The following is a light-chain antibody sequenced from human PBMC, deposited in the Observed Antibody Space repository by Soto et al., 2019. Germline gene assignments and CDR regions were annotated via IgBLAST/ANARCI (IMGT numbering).Light chain of an antibody. V-gene: IGKV1-5*03. CDR1: QSISTW. CDR2: KAS. Sequence: DIQMTQSPSTLSASVGDRVTIACRASQSISTWLAWYQQKPGKAPKLLLYKASSLESGVPSRFSGSGSGTEFTLTFSSLQPDDFATYYCQQYYTYSGTFDQGTKVEIK. CDR3: QQYYTYSGT. J-gene: IGKJ1*01.